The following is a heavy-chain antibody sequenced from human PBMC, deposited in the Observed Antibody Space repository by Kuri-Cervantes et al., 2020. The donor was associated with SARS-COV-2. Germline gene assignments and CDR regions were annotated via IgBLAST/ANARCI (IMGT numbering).Heavy chain of an antibody. CDR1: GFTFSDYW. CDR2: ISSSSSYI. CDR3: AKDPKLWPQAYFDY. V-gene: IGHV3-21*04. J-gene: IGHJ4*02. Sequence: GESLKISCAASGFTFSDYWMTWVRQAPGKGLEWVSSISSSSSYIYYADSVKGRFTISRDNAKNTLYLQMNSLRAEDTAVYYCAKDPKLWPQAYFDYWGQGTLVTVSS. D-gene: IGHD5-18*01.